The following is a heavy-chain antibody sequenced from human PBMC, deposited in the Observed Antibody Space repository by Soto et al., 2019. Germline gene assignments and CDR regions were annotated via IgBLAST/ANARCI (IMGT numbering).Heavy chain of an antibody. D-gene: IGHD4-17*01. CDR2: ISDSGGST. CDR1: GFPFSSYA. J-gene: IGHJ4*02. Sequence: EVQVLESGGGLVQPGGSLRLSCAASGFPFSSYAMSWVRQAPGKGLEWVSAISDSGGSTNYADSVKGRFTISRDNSKNTLYLLMNSLRADDTAVYYCAKRETTVTTWRTFFDYWGQGTLVTVSS. CDR3: AKRETTVTTWRTFFDY. V-gene: IGHV3-23*01.